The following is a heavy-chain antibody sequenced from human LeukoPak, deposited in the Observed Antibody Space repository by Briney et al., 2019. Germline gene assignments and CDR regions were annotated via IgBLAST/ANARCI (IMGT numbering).Heavy chain of an antibody. V-gene: IGHV4-59*11. CDR2: IYYSGST. CDR3: ARGGVGADWFDP. Sequence: PSETLSLTCTVSGGSISSHYWSWIRQPPGKGLEWIGYIYYSGSTNYNPSLKSRVTISVDTSKNQFSLKLSSVTAADTAVYYCARGGVGADWFDPWGQGTLVTVSS. CDR1: GGSISSHY. D-gene: IGHD1-26*01. J-gene: IGHJ5*02.